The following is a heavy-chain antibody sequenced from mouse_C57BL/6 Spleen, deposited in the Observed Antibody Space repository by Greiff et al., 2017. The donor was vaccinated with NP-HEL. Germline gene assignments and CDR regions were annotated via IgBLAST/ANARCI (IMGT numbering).Heavy chain of an antibody. V-gene: IGHV1-55*01. CDR1: GYTFTSYW. CDR2: IYPGSGST. J-gene: IGHJ4*01. D-gene: IGHD2-1*01. CDR3: ARSRGNYEDYYAMDY. Sequence: QVQLQQSGAELVKPGASVKMSCKASGYTFTSYWITWVKQRPGQGLEWIGDIYPGSGSTNYNEKFKSKATLTVDTSSSTAYMQLSSLTSEDSAVYYCARSRGNYEDYYAMDYWGQGTSVTVSS.